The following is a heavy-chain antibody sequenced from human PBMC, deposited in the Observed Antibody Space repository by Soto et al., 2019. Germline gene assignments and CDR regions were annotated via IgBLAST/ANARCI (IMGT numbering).Heavy chain of an antibody. V-gene: IGHV1-69*02. CDR1: GGTFSSYT. CDR2: ITPILGIA. J-gene: IGHJ5*02. CDR3: ARGWTQGYCSGGSCNWFEP. Sequence: QVQLVQSGAEVKKPGSSVKDSCKASGGTFSSYTISWVRQAPGQGLEWMGRITPILGIANYAQKFQGRVTITADKSTSTAYMELSILRSEDTAVYYCARGWTQGYCSGGSCNWFEPWGQGTLVTVSS. D-gene: IGHD2-15*01.